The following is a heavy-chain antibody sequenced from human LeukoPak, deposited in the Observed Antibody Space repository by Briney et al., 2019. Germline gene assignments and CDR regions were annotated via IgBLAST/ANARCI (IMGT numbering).Heavy chain of an antibody. CDR1: GYSFTSYW. V-gene: IGHV5-51*01. Sequence: GESLKISCKGSGYSFTSYWIGWVRQMPGKGLEWVGIIHPGDSDTRYSPSFQGQVTISADKSISTAYLQWSSLKASDTAMYYCARRFCSGGNCYSAAFDYWGQGTLVTVSS. CDR3: ARRFCSGGNCYSAAFDY. D-gene: IGHD2-15*01. J-gene: IGHJ4*02. CDR2: IHPGDSDT.